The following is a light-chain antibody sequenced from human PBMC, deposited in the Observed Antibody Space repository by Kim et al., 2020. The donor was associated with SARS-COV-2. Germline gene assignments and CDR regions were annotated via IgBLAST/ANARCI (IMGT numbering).Light chain of an antibody. CDR1: QSVSSSY. J-gene: IGKJ2*01. Sequence: PWERDTLPYRASQSVSSSYLTWYQQKPGQAPRLLIYGASTRATGIPARFSGSGSGTDFTLTISSLQPEDFAVYYCQQDYNLPMYTFGQGTKLEI. V-gene: IGKV3D-7*01. CDR3: QQDYNLPMYT. CDR2: GAS.